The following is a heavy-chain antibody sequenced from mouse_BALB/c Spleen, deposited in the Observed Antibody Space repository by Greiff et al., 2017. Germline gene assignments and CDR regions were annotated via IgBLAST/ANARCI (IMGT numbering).Heavy chain of an antibody. CDR1: GYTFTNYW. Sequence: VQLQQSGAELVRPGTSVKISCKASGYTFTNYWLGWVKQRPGHGLEWIGDIYPGGGYTNYNEKFKGKATLTADTSSSTAYMQLSSLTSEDSAVDFCARRDDYDDAMDYWGQGTSVTVSS. D-gene: IGHD2-4*01. V-gene: IGHV1-63*02. J-gene: IGHJ4*01. CDR3: ARRDDYDDAMDY. CDR2: IYPGGGYT.